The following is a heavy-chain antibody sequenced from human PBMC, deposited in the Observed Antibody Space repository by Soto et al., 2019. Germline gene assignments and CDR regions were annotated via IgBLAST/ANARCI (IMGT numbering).Heavy chain of an antibody. D-gene: IGHD2-2*01. Sequence: QVQLVESGGGLVKPGGSLRLSCAASGFTFSDYYMSWIRQAPGKGLEWVSYISSRGSTIYYADSVKGRFTISRDNVKNSLELQMNSLRAEDTPVYYSARGEGESCSSSRCYERDYYYYYYMAVWGKGATAAVSS. J-gene: IGHJ6*03. CDR2: ISSRGSTI. V-gene: IGHV3-11*01. CDR3: ARGEGESCSSSRCYERDYYYYYYMAV. CDR1: GFTFSDYY.